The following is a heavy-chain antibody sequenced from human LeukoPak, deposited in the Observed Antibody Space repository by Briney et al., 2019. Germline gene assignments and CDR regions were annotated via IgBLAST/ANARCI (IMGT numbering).Heavy chain of an antibody. J-gene: IGHJ5*02. CDR1: GGSISSSRYY. CDR3: ARGGDNSSWIALVVVPVHAFDP. D-gene: IGHD2-2*01. CDR2: IYYSGGT. V-gene: IGHV4-39*01. Sequence: PSETLSLTCIVSGGSISSSRYYWGWIRQPPGEGLEWIGSIYYSGGTYYNPSLKSRVTISVDTSKNQFSLKLSSVTAADTAVYYCARGGDNSSWIALVVVPVHAFDPWGQGTLVTVSS.